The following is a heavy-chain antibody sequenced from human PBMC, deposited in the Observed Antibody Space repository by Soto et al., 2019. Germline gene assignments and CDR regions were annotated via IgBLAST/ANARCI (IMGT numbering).Heavy chain of an antibody. CDR1: GYTFTSYG. CDR3: ARLTIVVVPAAILGADDY. V-gene: IGHV1-18*01. J-gene: IGHJ4*02. D-gene: IGHD2-2*01. Sequence: ASVKVSCKASGYTFTSYGISWVRQAPGQGLEWMGWISAYNGNTNYAQKLQGRVTMTTDTSTSTAYMELRSLRSDDTAVYYCARLTIVVVPAAILGADDYWGQGTLVTVSS. CDR2: ISAYNGNT.